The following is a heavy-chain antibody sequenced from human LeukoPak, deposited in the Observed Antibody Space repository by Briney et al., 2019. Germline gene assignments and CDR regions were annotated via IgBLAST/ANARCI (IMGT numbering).Heavy chain of an antibody. CDR1: GYTFTSYG. Sequence: GASVKVSCKASGYTFTSYGISWVRQASGQGLEWMGGIIPIFGTANYAQKFQGRVTITADKSTSTAYMELSSLTAEDTAMYFCAKIRGDSTGWVLDYWGQGILGAVSS. V-gene: IGHV1-69*06. J-gene: IGHJ4*02. D-gene: IGHD3-22*01. CDR2: IIPIFGTA. CDR3: AKIRGDSTGWVLDY.